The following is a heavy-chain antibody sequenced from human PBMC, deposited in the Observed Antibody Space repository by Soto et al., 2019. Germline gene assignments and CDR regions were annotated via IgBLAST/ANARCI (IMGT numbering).Heavy chain of an antibody. J-gene: IGHJ5*02. Sequence: GASVKVSCKASGYTFTGYYMHWVRQAPGQGLEWMGWINPNSGGTNYAQKFQGWVTMTRDTSISTAYMELSRLRSDDTAVYYCARGRQHGHYSSSWPGLNWFDPWGQGTLVTVSS. CDR1: GYTFTGYY. CDR2: INPNSGGT. V-gene: IGHV1-2*04. D-gene: IGHD6-13*01. CDR3: ARGRQHGHYSSSWPGLNWFDP.